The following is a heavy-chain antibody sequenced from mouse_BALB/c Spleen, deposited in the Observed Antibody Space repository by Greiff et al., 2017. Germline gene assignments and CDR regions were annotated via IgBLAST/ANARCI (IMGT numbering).Heavy chain of an antibody. CDR2: ISSGGSYT. J-gene: IGHJ4*01. CDR1: GFTFSSYG. V-gene: IGHV5-6*01. Sequence: DVHLVESGGDLVKPGGSLKLSCAASGFTFSSYGMSWVRQTPDKRLEWVATISSGGSYTYYPDSVKGRFTISRDNAKNTLYLQMSSLKSEDTAMYYCARHWGYDYLYAMDYWGQGTAVTVSS. D-gene: IGHD2-4*01. CDR3: ARHWGYDYLYAMDY.